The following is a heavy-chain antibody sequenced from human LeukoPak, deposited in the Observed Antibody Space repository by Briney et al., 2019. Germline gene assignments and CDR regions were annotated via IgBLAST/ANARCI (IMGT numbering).Heavy chain of an antibody. Sequence: GESLKISCKGSGYSFTSNWIGWVRQMPGKGLEWMGIIYPGDFDTRYSPSFQGQVTISADKSISTAYLQWSSLKASDTAMYYCARPRYSSSWYWDAFDIWGQGTMVTVSS. D-gene: IGHD6-13*01. CDR2: IYPGDFDT. V-gene: IGHV5-51*01. J-gene: IGHJ3*02. CDR3: ARPRYSSSWYWDAFDI. CDR1: GYSFTSNW.